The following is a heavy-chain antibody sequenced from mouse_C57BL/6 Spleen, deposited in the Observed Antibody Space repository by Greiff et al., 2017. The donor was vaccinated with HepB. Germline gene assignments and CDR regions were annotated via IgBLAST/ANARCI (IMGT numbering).Heavy chain of an antibody. CDR1: GFSLTSYG. J-gene: IGHJ1*03. CDR3: AKRNYYGSSYGYFDV. CDR2: IWGGGST. V-gene: IGHV2-9*01. Sequence: VKLMESGPGLVAPSQSLSITCTVSGFSLTSYGVDWVRQPPGQGLEWLGVIWGGGSTNYNSALMSSLSISKDNSKSQVFFKMNSLQTDDTAMYYCAKRNYYGSSYGYFDVWGTGTTVTVSS. D-gene: IGHD1-1*01.